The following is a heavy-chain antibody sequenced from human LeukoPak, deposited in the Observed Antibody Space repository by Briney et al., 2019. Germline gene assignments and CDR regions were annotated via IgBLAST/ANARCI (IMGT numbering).Heavy chain of an antibody. CDR1: GGSFSGYY. CDR3: ARHSAYSSSSGLNL. Sequence: SETLSLTCAVYGGSFSGYYWTWIRQSPGKGLEWTGEINHSGSTNYNPSLKSRVMISLDTSKNQFSLKLSSVTAADTAVFYCARHSAYSSSSGLNLWGQGTLVTVAS. V-gene: IGHV4-34*01. D-gene: IGHD6-6*01. J-gene: IGHJ5*02. CDR2: INHSGST.